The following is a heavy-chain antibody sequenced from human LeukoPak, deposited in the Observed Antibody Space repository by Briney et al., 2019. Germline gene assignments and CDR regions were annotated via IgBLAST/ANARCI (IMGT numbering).Heavy chain of an antibody. J-gene: IGHJ4*02. CDR1: GFIFSSYW. CDR3: ARGDLWLGH. D-gene: IGHD3-10*01. V-gene: IGHV3-7*01. Sequence: GGSLRLSCATFGFIFSSYWMCWVRQAPGKGLEWVANIKSDGSEEYYGDSVKGRFTISRDNAKNSLYLQMNSLRVEDTAVYYCARGDLWLGHWGQGSLVTVSS. CDR2: IKSDGSEE.